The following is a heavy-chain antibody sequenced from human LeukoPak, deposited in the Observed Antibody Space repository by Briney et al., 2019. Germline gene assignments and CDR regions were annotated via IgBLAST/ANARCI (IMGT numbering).Heavy chain of an antibody. Sequence: GGSLRLSCAASGFTFSSYAMRWVRQAPGKGLEWVSAISGSGGSTYYADSVKGRFTISRDNSKNTLSLQMNSLRAEDTAVYYCAKEGDSSSWFVRWYFDYWGQGTLVTVSS. CDR1: GFTFSSYA. D-gene: IGHD6-13*01. CDR2: ISGSGGST. J-gene: IGHJ4*02. CDR3: AKEGDSSSWFVRWYFDY. V-gene: IGHV3-23*01.